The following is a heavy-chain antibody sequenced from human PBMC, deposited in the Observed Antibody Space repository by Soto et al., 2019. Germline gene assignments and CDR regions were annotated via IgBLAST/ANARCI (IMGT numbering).Heavy chain of an antibody. CDR1: GYSFTSYW. D-gene: IGHD6-19*01. V-gene: IGHV5-51*01. CDR3: ARHNRIAVAGTDAFDI. Sequence: GESLKISCKGSGYSFTSYWIGWVRQMPGKGLELMGIIYPGDSDTRYSPSFQGQVTISADKSISTAYLQWSSLKASDTAMYYCARHNRIAVAGTDAFDIWGQGTMVTV. J-gene: IGHJ3*02. CDR2: IYPGDSDT.